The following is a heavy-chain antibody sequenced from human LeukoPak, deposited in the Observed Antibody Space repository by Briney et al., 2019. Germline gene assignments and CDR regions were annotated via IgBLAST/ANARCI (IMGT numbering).Heavy chain of an antibody. CDR3: ARDHDYVWGSYRYFDY. CDR1: GGSISSSSYY. CDR2: IYYSGST. D-gene: IGHD3-16*02. J-gene: IGHJ4*02. Sequence: KPSETLSLTCTVSGGSISSSSYYWGWIRQPPGKGLEWIGSIYYSGSTYYNPSPKSRVTISVDTSKNQFSLKLSSVTAADTAVYYCARDHDYVWGSYRYFDYWGQGTLVTVSS. V-gene: IGHV4-39*02.